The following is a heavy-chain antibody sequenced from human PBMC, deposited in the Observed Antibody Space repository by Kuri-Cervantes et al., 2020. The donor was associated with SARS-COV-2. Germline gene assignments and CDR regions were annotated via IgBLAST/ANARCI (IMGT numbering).Heavy chain of an antibody. CDR3: AREITNYYDFWSGYFPGVDNYYGMDV. J-gene: IGHJ6*02. D-gene: IGHD3-3*01. CDR2: MNPNSGNT. CDR1: GYTFTSYD. V-gene: IGHV1-18*01. Sequence: ASVKVSCKASGYTFTSYDINWVRQATGQGLEWMGWMNPNSGNTNYAQKLQGRVTMTTDTSTSTAYMELRSLRSDDAAVYYCAREITNYYDFWSGYFPGVDNYYGMDVWGQGTTVTVSS.